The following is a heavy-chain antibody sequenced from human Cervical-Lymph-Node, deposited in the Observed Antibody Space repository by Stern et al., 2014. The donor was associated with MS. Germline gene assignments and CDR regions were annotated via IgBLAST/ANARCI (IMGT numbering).Heavy chain of an antibody. J-gene: IGHJ4*02. D-gene: IGHD6-13*01. CDR3: VRDQAGIAAS. CDR1: GGSFSTIE. Sequence: QMQLVQYGAEVKKPGSSVKVSCKTSGGSFSTIEISWVRQAPGHRLEWLGGISPLFGTANYAQKVQGRVTITADESTSTVNMEMRGLRSQDTAVYYCVRDQAGIAASWGQGTLVTVSS. CDR2: ISPLFGTA. V-gene: IGHV1-69*01.